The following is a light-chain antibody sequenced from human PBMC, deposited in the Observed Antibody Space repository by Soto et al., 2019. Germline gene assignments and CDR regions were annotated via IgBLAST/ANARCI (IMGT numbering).Light chain of an antibody. Sequence: EIVMTQSPATLSVSPGERATLSCRASQNVRSNLAWYQQKPGQPPRLLIYTASTRATGIPARFSGSGSGTEFTLTISSLQSDDFEFYYCLQYNNCVPTFGLGTKVEI. CDR3: LQYNNCVPT. J-gene: IGKJ1*01. CDR2: TAS. CDR1: QNVRSN. V-gene: IGKV3-15*01.